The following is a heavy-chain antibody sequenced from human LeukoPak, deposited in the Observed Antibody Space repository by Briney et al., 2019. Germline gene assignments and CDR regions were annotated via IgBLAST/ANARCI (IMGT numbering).Heavy chain of an antibody. CDR2: VDPEDGET. J-gene: IGHJ4*02. CDR3: AREEGDGYNYGICDY. D-gene: IGHD5-24*01. V-gene: IGHV1-69-2*01. CDR1: GYTFTDYY. Sequence: GATVKISCKVSGYTFTDYYMHWVQQAPGKGLEWMGLVDPEDGETIYAEKFQGRVTITADTSTDTAYMELSSLRSDDTAVYYCAREEGDGYNYGICDYWGQGTLVTVSS.